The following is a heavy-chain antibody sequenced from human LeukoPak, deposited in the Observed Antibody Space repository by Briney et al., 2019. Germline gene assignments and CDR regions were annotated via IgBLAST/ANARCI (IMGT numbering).Heavy chain of an antibody. CDR3: ARTYGDYAFDI. J-gene: IGHJ3*02. D-gene: IGHD4-17*01. Sequence: GGSLRLSCAASGFTFSSYGMSWVRQAPGKGLEWVSAISGSGGSTYYADSVKGRFTISRDNSKNTLYLQMSSLRAEDTAVYYCARTYGDYAFDIWGQGTMVTVSS. V-gene: IGHV3-23*01. CDR2: ISGSGGST. CDR1: GFTFSSYG.